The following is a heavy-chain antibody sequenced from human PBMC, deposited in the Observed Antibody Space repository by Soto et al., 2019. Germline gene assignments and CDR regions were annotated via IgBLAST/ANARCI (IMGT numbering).Heavy chain of an antibody. CDR3: ATASVTNWFGP. CDR2: IYYTGST. V-gene: IGHV4-59*01. D-gene: IGHD5-18*01. J-gene: IGHJ5*01. CDR1: CGSISDYY. Sequence: SENLSLTCTVSCGSISDYYWIWIRQPPGKGLEWIGYIYYTGSTNYNPSLKSRVTISIDTSKNQFSLKLSSVTAADTAVYYCATASVTNWFGPCGLGNLVTVSS.